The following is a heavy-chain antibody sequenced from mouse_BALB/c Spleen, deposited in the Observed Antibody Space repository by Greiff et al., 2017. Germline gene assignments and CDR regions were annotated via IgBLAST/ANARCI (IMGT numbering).Heavy chain of an antibody. CDR3: ARNYYGCKSYAMDY. CDR2: ICAGGST. J-gene: IGHJ4*01. D-gene: IGHD1-1*01. V-gene: IGHV2-9*02. CDR1: GFSLTSYG. Sequence: QVQLKESGPGLVAPSQSLSITCTVSGFSLTSYGVYWVRQPPGKGLEWLGVICAGGSTNYSSALMSRLSISKDNSKSQVFLKMNSLRTDDTAMYYCARNYYGCKSYAMDYWGQGTSVTVSA.